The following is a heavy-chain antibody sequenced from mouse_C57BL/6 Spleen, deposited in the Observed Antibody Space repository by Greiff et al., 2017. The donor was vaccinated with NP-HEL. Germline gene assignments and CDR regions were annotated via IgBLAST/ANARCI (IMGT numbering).Heavy chain of an antibody. CDR2: IDPSDSYT. J-gene: IGHJ4*01. CDR1: GYTFTSYW. CDR3: ARDYDMDY. Sequence: QVHVKQPGAELVKPGASVKLSCKASGYTFTSYWMQWVKQRPGQGLEWIGEIDPSDSYTNYNQKFKGKATLTVDTSSSTAYMQLSSLTSEDSAVYYCARDYDMDYWGQGTSVTVSS. V-gene: IGHV1-50*01. D-gene: IGHD2-4*01.